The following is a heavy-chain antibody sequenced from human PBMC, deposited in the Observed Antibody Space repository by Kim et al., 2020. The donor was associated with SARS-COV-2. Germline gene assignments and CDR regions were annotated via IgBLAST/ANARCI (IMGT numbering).Heavy chain of an antibody. Sequence: GGSLRLSCAASGFTFITYWMTWVRQAPGKGLEWVANINQGGTEKYYVDSVKGRFTISRDNAKNSLFLDVNSLRVEDTAVYYCARTHYGDYVWGQGTLVTV. V-gene: IGHV3-7*01. CDR3: ARTHYGDYV. J-gene: IGHJ4*02. D-gene: IGHD4-17*01. CDR1: GFTFITYW. CDR2: INQGGTEK.